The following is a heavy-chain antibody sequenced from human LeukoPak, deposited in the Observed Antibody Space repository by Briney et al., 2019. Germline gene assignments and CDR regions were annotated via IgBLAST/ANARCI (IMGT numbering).Heavy chain of an antibody. CDR1: GYTFADYY. Sequence: ASVKVSCKASGYTFADYYIHWVRQAPGQGLEWMGLINPNTGGTNYAQKFQGRVTMTRDTSITTAYMELSRLRSDDTAVYYCARRPIVGAPAPIDYWGQGNLVTVSS. D-gene: IGHD1-26*01. CDR3: ARRPIVGAPAPIDY. CDR2: INPNTGGT. J-gene: IGHJ4*02. V-gene: IGHV1-2*02.